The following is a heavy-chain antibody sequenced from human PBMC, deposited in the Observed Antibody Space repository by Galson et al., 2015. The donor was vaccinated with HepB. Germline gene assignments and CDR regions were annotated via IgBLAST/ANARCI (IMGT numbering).Heavy chain of an antibody. V-gene: IGHV5-51*01. Sequence: QSGAEVKKPGESLKISCKASGDSFSKYWIGWVRQMPGKGLEWMGLIYLDDSDTRYSPSFQGQVTISADKSISTAYLQWSSLRASDTATYYCAKEAGPWGQGTLVTVSS. CDR2: IYLDDSDT. J-gene: IGHJ5*02. CDR3: AKEAGP. CDR1: GDSFSKYW.